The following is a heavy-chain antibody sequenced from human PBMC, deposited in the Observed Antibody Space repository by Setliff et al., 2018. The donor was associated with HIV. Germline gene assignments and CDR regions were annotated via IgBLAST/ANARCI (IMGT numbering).Heavy chain of an antibody. J-gene: IGHJ4*02. CDR2: INPSGGNT. CDR3: ARGDLYFYDSPVTLPDF. D-gene: IGHD3-22*01. CDR1: GYTFTTYY. Sequence: EASVKVSCKTSGYTFTTYYIHWVRLAPGQGLEWMGIINPSGGNTNYTQKFQGRLTLTRDTSTSTVYMDLSSLTSEDTAVYYCARGDLYFYDSPVTLPDFWGQGTPVTVSS. V-gene: IGHV1-46*03.